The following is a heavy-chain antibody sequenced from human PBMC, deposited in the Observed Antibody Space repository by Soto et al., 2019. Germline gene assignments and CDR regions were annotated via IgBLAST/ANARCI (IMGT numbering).Heavy chain of an antibody. V-gene: IGHV3-15*01. Sequence: EVQLVESGGGVVKPGGSLRLSCSTFGFTFKNAWMSWVRQAPGKGLEWVGRVKTKSDGGTAEYATPVKGRFTISRDDSKNTAFLEMNSLKIDDTAVYFCTTGLEMATMYVIDYWGQGTLVTVSS. CDR3: TTGLEMATMYVIDY. D-gene: IGHD2-8*01. CDR1: GFTFKNAW. J-gene: IGHJ4*02. CDR2: VKTKSDGGTA.